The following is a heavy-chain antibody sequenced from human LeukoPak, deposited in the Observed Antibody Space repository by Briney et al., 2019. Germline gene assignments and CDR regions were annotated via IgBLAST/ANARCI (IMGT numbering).Heavy chain of an antibody. V-gene: IGHV3-21*01. D-gene: IGHD3-22*01. J-gene: IGHJ4*02. Sequence: GGSLRLSCEASGFTFKNAWMIWVRQAPGKGLEWVSSISSSSSYIYYADSVKGRFTISRDNAKNSLYLQMNSLRAEDTAVYYCARERLYYYDSSGYCDYWGQGTLVTVSS. CDR2: ISSSSSYI. CDR3: ARERLYYYDSSGYCDY. CDR1: GFTFKNAW.